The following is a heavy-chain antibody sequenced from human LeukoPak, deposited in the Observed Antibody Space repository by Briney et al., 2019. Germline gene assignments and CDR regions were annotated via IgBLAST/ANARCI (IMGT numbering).Heavy chain of an antibody. D-gene: IGHD6-19*01. Sequence: ASVKVSCKASGYTFTGYYMHWVRQAPGQGLEWMGWINPNSGNTGYAQKFQGRVTITRNTSISTAYMELSSLRSEDTAVYYCARGLYSSGWYVDYWGQGTLVTVSS. CDR1: GYTFTGYY. CDR2: INPNSGNT. CDR3: ARGLYSSGWYVDY. J-gene: IGHJ4*02. V-gene: IGHV1-8*03.